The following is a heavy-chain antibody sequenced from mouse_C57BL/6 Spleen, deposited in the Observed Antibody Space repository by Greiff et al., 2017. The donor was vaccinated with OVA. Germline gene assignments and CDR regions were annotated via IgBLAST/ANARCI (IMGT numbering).Heavy chain of an antibody. J-gene: IGHJ3*01. Sequence: QVQLQQPGAELVKPGASVKLSCKASGYTFTSYWMQWVKQRPGQGLEWIGEIDPSDSYTNYNQKFKGKATLTVDTSSSTAYMQLSSLTSEDSAVYYCARGGWLACFAYWGQGTLVTVSA. CDR3: ARGGWLACFAY. V-gene: IGHV1-50*01. CDR2: IDPSDSYT. CDR1: GYTFTSYW. D-gene: IGHD2-3*01.